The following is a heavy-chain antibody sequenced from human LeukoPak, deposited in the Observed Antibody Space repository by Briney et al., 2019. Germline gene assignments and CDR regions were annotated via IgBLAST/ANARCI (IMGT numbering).Heavy chain of an antibody. J-gene: IGHJ4*02. Sequence: ASVKVSCKASGYTFTSYYMHWVQQAPGQGLEWMGWISAYNGNTNYAQKLQGRVTMTTDTSTSTAYMELRSLRSDDTAVYYCARGRSRDYYGSGSYYNLDYWGQGTLVTVSS. CDR2: ISAYNGNT. CDR1: GYTFTSYY. D-gene: IGHD3-10*01. V-gene: IGHV1-18*04. CDR3: ARGRSRDYYGSGSYYNLDY.